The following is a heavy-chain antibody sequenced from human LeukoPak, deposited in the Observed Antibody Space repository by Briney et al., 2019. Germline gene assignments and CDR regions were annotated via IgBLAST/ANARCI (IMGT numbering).Heavy chain of an antibody. CDR2: ISTSSSYI. CDR3: ARDVRAYSTSSSAFDI. CDR1: GFTFSSYT. D-gene: IGHD6-6*01. Sequence: RAGGSLRLSCVASGFTFSSYTINWVRQAPGKGLEWVSSISTSSSYIYYADSVKGRFTISRDNAKNSLYLQMNSLRDEDTAVYYCARDVRAYSTSSSAFDIWGQGTMVTVSS. V-gene: IGHV3-21*01. J-gene: IGHJ3*02.